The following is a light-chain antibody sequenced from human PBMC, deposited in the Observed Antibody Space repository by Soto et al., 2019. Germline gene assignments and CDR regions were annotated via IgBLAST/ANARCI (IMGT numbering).Light chain of an antibody. Sequence: DIVMTQSPLSLPVTPGEPASISCRSSQSLRHSNGYNYLDWYLQKPGQSPQLLIYLGSNRASGVPDRFSGSGSGTDFTLKISRVEAEDVGVYYCIQALQTPTFGQGTKVEIK. CDR3: IQALQTPT. CDR1: QSLRHSNGYNY. V-gene: IGKV2-28*01. J-gene: IGKJ1*01. CDR2: LGS.